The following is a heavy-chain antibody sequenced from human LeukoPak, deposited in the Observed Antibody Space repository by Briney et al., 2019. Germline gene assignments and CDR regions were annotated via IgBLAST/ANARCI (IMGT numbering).Heavy chain of an antibody. V-gene: IGHV4-61*02. CDR1: GGSISSGSYY. CDR3: ARDTPNYYYYMDV. Sequence: PSQTLSLTCTVSGGSISSGSYYWSWIRQPAGKGLEWIGRIYTSGSTNYNPSLKSRVTISVDTSKNQLSLKLSSVTAADTAVYYCARDTPNYYYYMDVWGKGTTVTVSS. CDR2: IYTSGST. J-gene: IGHJ6*03.